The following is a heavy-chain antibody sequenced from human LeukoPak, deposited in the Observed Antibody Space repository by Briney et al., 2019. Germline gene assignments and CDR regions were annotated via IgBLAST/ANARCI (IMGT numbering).Heavy chain of an antibody. J-gene: IGHJ4*02. V-gene: IGHV3-33*06. D-gene: IGHD3-22*01. CDR3: AKDYLSYDSSGYPLDY. Sequence: PGGSLRLSCAASGFTFGSYGMHWVRQAPGKGLEWVAIIWYDGSNKYYADSVKGRFTISRDNSKNTLYLQMNSLRAEDTAVYYCAKDYLSYDSSGYPLDYWGQGTLVTVSS. CDR1: GFTFGSYG. CDR2: IWYDGSNK.